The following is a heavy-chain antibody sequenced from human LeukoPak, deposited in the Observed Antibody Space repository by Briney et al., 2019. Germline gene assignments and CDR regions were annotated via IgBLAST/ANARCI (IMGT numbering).Heavy chain of an antibody. Sequence: SETLSLTCTVSGGSISGYYWSWIRQPAGKGPEWIGRMYNSETINYNPSLKSQVTMSLDASKNHFSLNVTSVTAADTAVYYCARCTDSSGGRAFDIWGQGTMVTVSS. CDR1: GGSISGYY. CDR2: MYNSETI. J-gene: IGHJ3*02. V-gene: IGHV4-4*07. D-gene: IGHD6-25*01. CDR3: ARCTDSSGGRAFDI.